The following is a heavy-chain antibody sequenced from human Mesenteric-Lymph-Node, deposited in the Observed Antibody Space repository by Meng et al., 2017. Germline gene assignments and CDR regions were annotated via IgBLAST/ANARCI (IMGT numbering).Heavy chain of an antibody. CDR2: MNPNSGNT. CDR1: GYTFTSYD. D-gene: IGHD3-22*01. CDR3: ARVGVYDSSGYYSYYFDY. V-gene: IGHV1-8*01. J-gene: IGHJ4*02. Sequence: ASVKVSCKASGYTFTSYDINWVRQATGQGLEWMGWMNPNSGNTGYAQKFQGRVTITADKSTSTAYMELSSLGSEDTAVYYCARVGVYDSSGYYSYYFDYWGQGTLVTVSS.